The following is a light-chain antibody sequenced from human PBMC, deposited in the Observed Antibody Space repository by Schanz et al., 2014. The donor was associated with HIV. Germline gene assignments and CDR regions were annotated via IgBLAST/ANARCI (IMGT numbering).Light chain of an antibody. CDR1: QYVSGSY. CDR3: QQYGSSLLT. J-gene: IGKJ4*01. CDR2: GAS. V-gene: IGKV3D-20*01. Sequence: ETVLTQSPGRLSLSPGERATLSCGASQYVSGSYVAWYQQKPGLAPRLLIYGASSRATGIPDRFSGSGSGTDFTLTISRLEPEDFAVYYCQQYGSSLLTFGGGTKVEIK.